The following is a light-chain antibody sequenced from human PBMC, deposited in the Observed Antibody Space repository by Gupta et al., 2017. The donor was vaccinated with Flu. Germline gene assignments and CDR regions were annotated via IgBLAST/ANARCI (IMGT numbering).Light chain of an antibody. J-gene: IGLJ1*01. V-gene: IGLV1-44*01. Sequence: QSVLTQPPSASGTPGQRVTISCSGSSSNIGSNTVNWYQQLPGTAPKLLSYSNNQRPSGVPARFAGYKAGTSASPAIRGLQSEDQAEDDGAAWDDRLKGEGLGTVT. CDR3: AAWDDRLKGEG. CDR2: SNN. CDR1: SSNIGSNT.